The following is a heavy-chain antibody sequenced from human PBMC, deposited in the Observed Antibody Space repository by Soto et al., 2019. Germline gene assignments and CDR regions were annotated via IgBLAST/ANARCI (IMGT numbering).Heavy chain of an antibody. V-gene: IGHV6-1*01. CDR3: ARDPGYAISXFDP. CDR1: GDSVSSNTAV. Sequence: SQTLSLTCAISGDSVSSNTAVWVWVRQSPSRGLEWLGRTYYRSKWFNDYAVSVESRISVNPDTSKNQFSLQLNSVTPEDTAVYYCARDPGYAISXFDPWGQGILVTVSS. D-gene: IGHD2-2*01. J-gene: IGHJ5*02. CDR2: TYYRSKWFN.